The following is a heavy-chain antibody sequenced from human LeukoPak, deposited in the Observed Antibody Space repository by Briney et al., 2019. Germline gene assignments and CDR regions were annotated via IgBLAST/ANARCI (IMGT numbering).Heavy chain of an antibody. D-gene: IGHD6-19*01. V-gene: IGHV3-23*01. CDR3: AKDFWGRYSSGWGGSNWFDP. CDR2: ISGSGGST. CDR1: GFTFSSYA. Sequence: GGSLRLSCAASGFTFSSYAMSWVRQAPGKGLEWVSAISGSGGSTYYADSVKGRFTISRDNSKNTLYLQMNSLRAEDTAVYYCAKDFWGRYSSGWGGSNWFDPWGQGTLVTVSS. J-gene: IGHJ5*02.